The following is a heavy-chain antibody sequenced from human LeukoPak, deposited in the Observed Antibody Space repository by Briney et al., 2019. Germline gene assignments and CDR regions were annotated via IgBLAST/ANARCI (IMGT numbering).Heavy chain of an antibody. Sequence: ASVKVSCKASGGTFSSYAISWVRQAPGQGLEWMGWINPNSGGTNYAQKFQGRVTMTRDTSISTAYMELSRLRSDDTAVYYCARADLRFLEWLLSGALIDPWGQGTLVTVSS. CDR2: INPNSGGT. CDR3: ARADLRFLEWLLSGALIDP. J-gene: IGHJ5*02. D-gene: IGHD3-3*01. V-gene: IGHV1-2*02. CDR1: GGTFSSYA.